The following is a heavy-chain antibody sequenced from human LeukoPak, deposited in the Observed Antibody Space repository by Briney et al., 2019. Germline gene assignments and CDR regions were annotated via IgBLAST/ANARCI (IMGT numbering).Heavy chain of an antibody. Sequence: PGGSLRLSCAASGFTFSSYAMSWVRQAPGKGLEWVSAISGSGGSTYYADSVKGRFTISRDNSKNTLYLQMNSLRAEDTAVYYCAKDKNRWLRSGDAFDIWGQGTMVTVSS. D-gene: IGHD5-12*01. V-gene: IGHV3-23*01. CDR3: AKDKNRWLRSGDAFDI. CDR1: GFTFSSYA. J-gene: IGHJ3*02. CDR2: ISGSGGST.